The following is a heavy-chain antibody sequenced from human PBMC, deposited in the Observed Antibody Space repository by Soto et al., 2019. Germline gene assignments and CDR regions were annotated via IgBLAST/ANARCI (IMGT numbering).Heavy chain of an antibody. D-gene: IGHD2-2*01. V-gene: IGHV1-46*03. J-gene: IGHJ4*02. Sequence: ASVTVSCKASGYTFTSYYMHWVRQAPGQGLEWMGIINPSGGSTSYAQKFQGRVTMTRDTSTSTVYMELSSLRSEDTAVYYCARDGRYCSSTSCYAVDYWGQGTLVTVSS. CDR2: INPSGGST. CDR1: GYTFTSYY. CDR3: ARDGRYCSSTSCYAVDY.